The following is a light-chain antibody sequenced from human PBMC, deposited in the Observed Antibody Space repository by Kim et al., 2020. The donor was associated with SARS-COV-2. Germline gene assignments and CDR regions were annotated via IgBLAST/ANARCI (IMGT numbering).Light chain of an antibody. J-gene: IGKJ2*01. V-gene: IGKV4-1*01. CDR3: QQYYSIPYT. CDR2: WAS. CDR1: QSVLYNSNNKNY. Sequence: DIVMTQSPDSLAVSLGERATINCKSSQSVLYNSNNKNYLTWYQQKSGQPPKLLIYWASTRESGVPDRFSGSGSGTDFTLTISSLQAEDVAVYYCQQYYSIPYTFGQGTKLEI.